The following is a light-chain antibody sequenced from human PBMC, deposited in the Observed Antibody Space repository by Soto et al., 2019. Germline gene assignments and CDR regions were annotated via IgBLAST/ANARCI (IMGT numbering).Light chain of an antibody. CDR2: AVN. J-gene: IGLJ3*02. Sequence: QSALTQPRSVSGSPGQSVTISCTGTSIDVGDYNYVSWYQQHPGKAPKLLIYAVNMRPSGVPDRFSGSKSGNTASLTISGLQAEDEADYSCCSYAGSYTWVFGGGTQLTV. CDR3: CSYAGSYTWV. CDR1: SIDVGDYNY. V-gene: IGLV2-11*01.